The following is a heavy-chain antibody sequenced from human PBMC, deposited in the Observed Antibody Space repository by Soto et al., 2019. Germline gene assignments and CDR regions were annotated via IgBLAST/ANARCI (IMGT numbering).Heavy chain of an antibody. J-gene: IGHJ5*02. Sequence: PSETLSLTCTVSGGSVSSGSYYWSWIRQPPGKGLEWIGYIYYSGSTNYNPSLKSRVTISVDTSKNQFSLKLSSVTAADTAVYYCAREGRYSSRWYPDWFDPWGQGTLVTFSS. CDR1: GGSVSSGSYY. CDR2: IYYSGST. V-gene: IGHV4-61*01. CDR3: AREGRYSSRWYPDWFDP. D-gene: IGHD6-19*01.